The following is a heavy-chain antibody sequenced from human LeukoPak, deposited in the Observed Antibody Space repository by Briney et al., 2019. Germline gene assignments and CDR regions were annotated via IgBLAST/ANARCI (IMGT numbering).Heavy chain of an antibody. CDR2: LNHSGST. D-gene: IGHD2-2*01. Sequence: PSETLSLTCAVYGGSFSGYYWSWIRQPPGKGLKWIWELNHSGSTNYNPSLKSRVTISVYTSKNQFSLKLSSVTAADTAVYYCARLGCSSTSCLFDYWGQGTLVTVSS. J-gene: IGHJ4*02. CDR1: GGSFSGYY. V-gene: IGHV4-34*01. CDR3: ARLGCSSTSCLFDY.